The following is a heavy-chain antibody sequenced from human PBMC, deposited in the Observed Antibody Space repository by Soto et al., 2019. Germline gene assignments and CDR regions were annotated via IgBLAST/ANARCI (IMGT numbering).Heavy chain of an antibody. CDR1: GFTFSTFD. V-gene: IGHV3-13*01. J-gene: IGHJ5*02. D-gene: IGHD3-10*01. Sequence: QSGGSLRLSCAGSGFTFSTFDIHWVRQAPGKGLEWVSGIGTLSDTFYAASVQGRFTISRQNAKNSVYLQMNRLRAGDTAFYYCARGRSFSYDSTPPPMFDPWGQGTLVTVSS. CDR3: ARGRSFSYDSTPPPMFDP. CDR2: IGTLSDT.